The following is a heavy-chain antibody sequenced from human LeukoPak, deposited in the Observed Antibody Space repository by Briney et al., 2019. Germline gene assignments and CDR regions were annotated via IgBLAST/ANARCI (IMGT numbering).Heavy chain of an antibody. CDR1: GYRFTSYW. Sequence: GESLKISCKGSGYRFTSYWIGWVRQMPGKGLEWMGIIYPGDSDTRYSPSFQGQVTISADKSISTAYLQWSSLKASDTAMYYCARQELLRGNAFDIWGQGTMVTVSS. CDR2: IYPGDSDT. V-gene: IGHV5-51*01. J-gene: IGHJ3*02. D-gene: IGHD2-15*01. CDR3: ARQELLRGNAFDI.